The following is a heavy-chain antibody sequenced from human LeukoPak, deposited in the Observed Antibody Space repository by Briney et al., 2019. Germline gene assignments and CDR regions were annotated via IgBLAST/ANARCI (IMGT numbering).Heavy chain of an antibody. V-gene: IGHV3-11*05. D-gene: IGHD3-9*01. CDR1: GFTFSDYY. CDR2: IRSSSSYT. Sequence: PGGSLRLSCAASGFTFSDYYMSWIRQAPGKGLEWVSYIRSSSSYTNYADSVKGRFTISRDNAKNSLYLQMNSLRAEDAAVYYCARDRYDILTGYYDVWYFDYWGQGTLVTVSS. CDR3: ARDRYDILTGYYDVWYFDY. J-gene: IGHJ4*02.